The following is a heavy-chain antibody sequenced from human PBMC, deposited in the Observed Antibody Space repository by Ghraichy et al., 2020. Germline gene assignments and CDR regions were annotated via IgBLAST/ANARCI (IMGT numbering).Heavy chain of an antibody. V-gene: IGHV3-72*01. CDR2: TRNKANSYTT. J-gene: IGHJ4*02. Sequence: GGSLRLSCAASGFTFSDHYMDWVRQAPGKGLEWVGRTRNKANSYTTEYAASVKGRFTISRDDSKNSLYLQMNSLKTEDTAVYYCARVPDDFWSGYPLDYWGQGTLVTVSS. D-gene: IGHD3-3*01. CDR1: GFTFSDHY. CDR3: ARVPDDFWSGYPLDY.